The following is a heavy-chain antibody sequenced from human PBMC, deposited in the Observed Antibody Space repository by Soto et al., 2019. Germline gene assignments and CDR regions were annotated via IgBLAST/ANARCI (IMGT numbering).Heavy chain of an antibody. CDR3: ARDTLYYYCSGMNCWFDP. V-gene: IGHV1-18*04. Sequence: QVQLVQSGAEVKKPGASVKVSCKASGYTFTSYGISWVRQAPGQGLEWMGWISAYNGNTNYAQKLQGRVTMTTDTSTSTAYMELRSLRSDDTAVYYCARDTLYYYCSGMNCWFDPWGQGTLVTVSS. CDR2: ISAYNGNT. CDR1: GYTFTSYG. J-gene: IGHJ5*02. D-gene: IGHD3-10*01.